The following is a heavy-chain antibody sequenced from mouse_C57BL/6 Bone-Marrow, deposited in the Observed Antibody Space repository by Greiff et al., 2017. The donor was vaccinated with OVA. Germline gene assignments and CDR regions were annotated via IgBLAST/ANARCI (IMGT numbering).Heavy chain of an antibody. V-gene: IGHV1-72*01. Sequence: QVQLKQPGAELVKPGASVKLSCKASGYTFTSYWMHWVKQRPGRGLEWIGRIDPNSGGTKYNEKFKSKATLTVDKPSSTAYMQLSSLTSEDSAVYYCATYYYGSPWFAYWGQGTLVTVSA. D-gene: IGHD1-1*01. CDR2: IDPNSGGT. CDR1: GYTFTSYW. CDR3: ATYYYGSPWFAY. J-gene: IGHJ3*01.